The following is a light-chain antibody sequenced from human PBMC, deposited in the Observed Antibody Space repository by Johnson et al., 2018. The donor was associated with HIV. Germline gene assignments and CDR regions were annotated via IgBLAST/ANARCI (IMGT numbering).Light chain of an antibody. CDR1: SSNIGSNY. Sequence: QSVLTQPPSVSAAPGQRVTISCSGSSSNIGSNYVSWYQQLPGTAPKLLIYDNNKRPLGIPDRFSGSKSGTSATLGITGLQTGDEADYYCGTWDTSLSATVVFGTGTKVTVL. CDR3: GTWDTSLSATVV. V-gene: IGLV1-51*01. J-gene: IGLJ1*01. CDR2: DNN.